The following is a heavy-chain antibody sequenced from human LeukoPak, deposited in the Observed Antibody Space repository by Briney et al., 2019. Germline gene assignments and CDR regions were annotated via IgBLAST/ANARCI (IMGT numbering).Heavy chain of an antibody. J-gene: IGHJ3*02. D-gene: IGHD1-26*01. V-gene: IGHV3-15*01. CDR3: TTDQGRPDAFDI. Sequence: GGSLRLSCAASGFTFSNARMSWVRQAPGKGLEWVGRIKSKTDGGTTDYAAPVKGRFTISRDDSKNTLYLQMNSLKTEDTAVYYCTTDQGRPDAFDIWGQGTMVTVSS. CDR1: GFTFSNAR. CDR2: IKSKTDGGTT.